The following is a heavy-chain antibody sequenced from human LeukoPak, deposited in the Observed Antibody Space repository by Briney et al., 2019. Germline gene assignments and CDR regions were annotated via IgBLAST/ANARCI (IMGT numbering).Heavy chain of an antibody. J-gene: IGHJ3*02. CDR2: IRFDGSNK. D-gene: IGHD6-13*01. CDR3: ARVKPTIAAADDAFDI. Sequence: PGGSLRLSCAASGFTFSNYGVHWVRQAPGKGLECVSLIRFDGSNKYYADSVKGRFTISRDSSKNTLYLQMNSLRAEDTAVYYCARVKPTIAAADDAFDIWGQGTMVTVSS. V-gene: IGHV3-30*02. CDR1: GFTFSNYG.